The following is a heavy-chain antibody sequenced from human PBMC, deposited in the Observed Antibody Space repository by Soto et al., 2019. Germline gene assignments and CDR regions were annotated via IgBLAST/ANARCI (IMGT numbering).Heavy chain of an antibody. D-gene: IGHD2-15*01. CDR3: AKLECSGGSCYSGRLVDYFYYYMDV. CDR2: ISGSGAKT. Sequence: EVQLLESGGGLVQPGWSLRLSCAASGFTFDTYAMSWVRQAPGKGLEWVSAISGSGAKTYYADSVKGRFTISRDNSKNTLDLQMNSLRAEDTAVYHCAKLECSGGSCYSGRLVDYFYYYMDVWGKGTTVTVSS. V-gene: IGHV3-23*01. J-gene: IGHJ6*03. CDR1: GFTFDTYA.